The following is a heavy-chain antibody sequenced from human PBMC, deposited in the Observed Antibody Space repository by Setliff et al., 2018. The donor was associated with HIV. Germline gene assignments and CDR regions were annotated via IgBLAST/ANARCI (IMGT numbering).Heavy chain of an antibody. V-gene: IGHV4-39*07. D-gene: IGHD2-15*01. CDR3: ARDGRHDRNRWYVTHQYFKY. J-gene: IGHJ1*01. Sequence: PSETLSLTCTVSGGSSSSRSYYWGWICQPPGKGLEWIGSIYSSGSTYYNPSLKSRVTISVDTSKKQFSLRLSSVTAADTAVYYCARDGRHDRNRWYVTHQYFKYWGQGTLVTVSS. CDR2: IYSSGST. CDR1: GGSSSSRSYY.